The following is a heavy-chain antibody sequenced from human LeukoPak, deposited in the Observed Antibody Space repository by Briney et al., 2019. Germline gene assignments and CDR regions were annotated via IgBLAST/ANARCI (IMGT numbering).Heavy chain of an antibody. CDR3: AKAPSPVLRFLEWLNGIDY. CDR1: GFTFSSYA. Sequence: GSLRLSCAASGFTFSSYAMSWVRQAPGKGLEWVSAISGSGGSTYYADSVKGRFTISRDNSKNTLYLQMNSLRAEDTAVYYCAKAPSPVLRFLEWLNGIDYWGQGTLVTVSS. V-gene: IGHV3-23*01. CDR2: ISGSGGST. D-gene: IGHD3-3*01. J-gene: IGHJ4*02.